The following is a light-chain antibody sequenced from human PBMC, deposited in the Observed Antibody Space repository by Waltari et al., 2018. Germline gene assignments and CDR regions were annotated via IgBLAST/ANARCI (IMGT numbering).Light chain of an antibody. CDR2: WAS. Sequence: DIVMTQSPDSLAVSLGERSPIHRKSSQSVLYRSDNKNYLGWYHQKPGLPPKLLIYWASTRESGVPDRFSGSGSGTDFTLTISSLQAEDVAVYYCQQYYSSPVTFGQGTRLEIK. CDR1: QSVLYRSDNKNY. V-gene: IGKV4-1*01. CDR3: QQYYSSPVT. J-gene: IGKJ5*01.